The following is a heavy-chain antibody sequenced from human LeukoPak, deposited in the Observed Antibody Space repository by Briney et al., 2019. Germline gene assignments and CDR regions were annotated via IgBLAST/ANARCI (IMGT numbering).Heavy chain of an antibody. CDR2: ISYDGSNK. V-gene: IGHV3-30*18. Sequence: SGGSLRLSCAASGFTFSSYGMHWVRQAPGKGLEWVAVISYDGSNKYYADSVKGRFTISRDNSKNTLYLQMNSLRAEDTAVYYCAKEAGMITFGGAGLGFDYWGQGTLVTVTS. J-gene: IGHJ4*02. CDR1: GFTFSSYG. CDR3: AKEAGMITFGGAGLGFDY. D-gene: IGHD3-16*01.